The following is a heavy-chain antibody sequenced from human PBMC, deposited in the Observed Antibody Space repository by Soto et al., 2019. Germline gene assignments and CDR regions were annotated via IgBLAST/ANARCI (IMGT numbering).Heavy chain of an antibody. CDR2: LSYGGTT. Sequence: SETLSLTCTVSGDSINTSGHLWGWIRQPPGTDLGWIGTLSYGGTTIYTPSLMTRFTISVDSSKNQFSLSLVSVTAADTAIYYCARHDHGSYTINVFDVWGQGTMVTVSS. V-gene: IGHV4-39*01. CDR3: ARHDHGSYTINVFDV. J-gene: IGHJ3*01. CDR1: GDSINTSGHL. D-gene: IGHD1-1*01.